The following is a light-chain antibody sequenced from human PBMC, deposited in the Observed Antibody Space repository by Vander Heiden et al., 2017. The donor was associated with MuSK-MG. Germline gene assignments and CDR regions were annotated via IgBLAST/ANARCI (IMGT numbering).Light chain of an antibody. V-gene: IGKV3-15*01. CDR3: QQYNNWPRT. CDR1: QSVSSN. CDR2: GAS. Sequence: EIVMTPSPATLSVSPGERATLPCRASQSVSSNLAWYQQKPGQAPRLLISGASTRATGIPARFSGSGSGTEFTLTISSLQSEDFAVYYCQQYNNWPRTFGEGTKVEIK. J-gene: IGKJ1*01.